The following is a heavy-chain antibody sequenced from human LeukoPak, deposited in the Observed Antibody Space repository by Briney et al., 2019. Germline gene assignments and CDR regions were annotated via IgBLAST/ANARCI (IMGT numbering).Heavy chain of an antibody. V-gene: IGHV3-23*01. Sequence: GGSLRLSCAASGFTFNSFGMSWVRQAPGKGLEWVAGISGSGGSTYYADSVKGRLTISRDNSMNTLYLQMNSLRAEDTAVYYCAKEDSYGSGDFDNWGQGTLVTVSS. D-gene: IGHD3-10*01. CDR3: AKEDSYGSGDFDN. CDR2: ISGSGGST. J-gene: IGHJ4*02. CDR1: GFTFNSFG.